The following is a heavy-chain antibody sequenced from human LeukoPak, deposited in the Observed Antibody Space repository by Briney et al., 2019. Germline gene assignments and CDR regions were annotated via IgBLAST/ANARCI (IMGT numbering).Heavy chain of an antibody. J-gene: IGHJ2*01. CDR1: GGSISSGDYY. V-gene: IGHV4-61*08. CDR2: IHSSGST. CDR3: ARDSDWRWLDFDL. Sequence: KTSQTLSLTCTVSGGSISSGDYYWSWIRQPPGKGLEWIGYIHSSGSTNYNPSLKSRVTISVDTSKNQFSLKLSSVTAADTAVYYCARDSDWRWLDFDLWGRGTLVTVSS. D-gene: IGHD5-24*01.